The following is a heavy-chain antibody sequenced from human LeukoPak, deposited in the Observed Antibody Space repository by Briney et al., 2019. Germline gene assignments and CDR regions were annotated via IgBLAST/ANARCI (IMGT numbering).Heavy chain of an antibody. Sequence: PGRSLRLSCAASGFTFDDYAMHWVRHAPGKGLERVSGISWNSGSIGYADSVKGRFTVSRDNAKNSLYLQMNSLRAEDTAVYYCAKDYGCSSTSCYSVYYGMDVWGQGTTVTVSS. J-gene: IGHJ6*02. CDR2: ISWNSGSI. D-gene: IGHD2-2*01. V-gene: IGHV3-9*01. CDR3: AKDYGCSSTSCYSVYYGMDV. CDR1: GFTFDDYA.